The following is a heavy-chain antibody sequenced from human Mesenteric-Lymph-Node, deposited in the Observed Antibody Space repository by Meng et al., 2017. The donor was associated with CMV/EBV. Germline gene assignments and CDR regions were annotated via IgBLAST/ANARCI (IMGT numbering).Heavy chain of an antibody. J-gene: IGHJ6*02. CDR1: GFTFSSYA. Sequence: GESLKISCAASGFTFSSYAMHWVRQAPGKGLEWVAVISYDGSNKYYADSVKGRFTISRDNSKNTLYLQMNSLRAEDTAVYYCARKGAAMEPFYYYYGMDVWGQGTTVTVSS. CDR3: ARKGAAMEPFYYYYGMDV. D-gene: IGHD5-18*01. CDR2: ISYDGSNK. V-gene: IGHV3-30*04.